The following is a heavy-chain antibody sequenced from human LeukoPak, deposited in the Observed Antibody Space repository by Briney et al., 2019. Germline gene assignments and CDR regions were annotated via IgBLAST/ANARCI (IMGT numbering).Heavy chain of an antibody. Sequence: PSETLSLTCTVSGGSISTYYWSWFRQPPGKGLEWIGYIYYSGSTNYNPSLKSRVTISVDTSKNQFSLKLSSVTAADTAVYYCARDLGIAVAGDAFDIWGQGTMVTVSS. J-gene: IGHJ3*02. CDR2: IYYSGST. CDR1: GGSISTYY. D-gene: IGHD6-19*01. CDR3: ARDLGIAVAGDAFDI. V-gene: IGHV4-59*01.